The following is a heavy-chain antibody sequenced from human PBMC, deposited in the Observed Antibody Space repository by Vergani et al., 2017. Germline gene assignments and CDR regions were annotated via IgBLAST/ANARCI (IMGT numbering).Heavy chain of an antibody. CDR3: TILGYAMDV. J-gene: IGHJ6*02. V-gene: IGHV3-15*01. Sequence: EVQLVGSGGGLVKPGGSLRLSCAASGLTFSNAWMNWVRQAPGEGLEWVGRIKSRTDGGTTDYAAPVKGRFTISRDDSKNTLFLQMNSLKAEDTAVYYGTILGYAMDVWGQGTTVTVSS. CDR2: IKSRTDGGTT. CDR1: GLTFSNAW. D-gene: IGHD2-15*01.